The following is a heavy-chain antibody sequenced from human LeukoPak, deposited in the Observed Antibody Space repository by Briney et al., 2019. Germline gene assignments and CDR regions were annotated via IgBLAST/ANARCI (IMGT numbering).Heavy chain of an antibody. CDR3: ARERGVRPNYYFDS. Sequence: SETLSLTCAVSGGSISGSNWWSWVRQPPGKGLEWIGEIYHSGNTNYNPSLKSRVTISVDNSKDQFSLKLTSMTAADTAVYYCARERGVRPNYYFDSWGQGSLVTVSS. CDR1: GGSISGSNW. CDR2: IYHSGNT. D-gene: IGHD1-7*01. J-gene: IGHJ4*02. V-gene: IGHV4-4*02.